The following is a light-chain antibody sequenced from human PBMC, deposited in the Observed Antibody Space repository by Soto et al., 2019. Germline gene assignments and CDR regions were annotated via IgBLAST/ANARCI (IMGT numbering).Light chain of an antibody. Sequence: EIVLTQSPGTLSLSPGERATPSCRASQSVSSSYLAWCQQKPGQAPRLLIYGASSRATGIPDRFSGSGSGTDFTLTISRLEPEDFAVYYCQQYGSSPITFGGGTKVEIK. CDR3: QQYGSSPIT. CDR2: GAS. V-gene: IGKV3-20*01. J-gene: IGKJ4*01. CDR1: QSVSSSY.